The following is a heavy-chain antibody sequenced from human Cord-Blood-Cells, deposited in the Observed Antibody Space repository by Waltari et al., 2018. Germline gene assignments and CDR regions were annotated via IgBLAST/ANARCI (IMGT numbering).Heavy chain of an antibody. J-gene: IGHJ4*02. CDR3: ARDLVGRGYSSASGWDY. Sequence: EVQLVEAAGGLVQPGESLRLSCAAAGFTFCSYELNWVHQAPGKGLEWVSYISSSGSTIYYADSVKGRFTSSRDNANNSLYLQMNSLRAEDTAVYYCARDLVGRGYSSASGWDYWGQGTLVTVSS. CDR1: GFTFCSYE. D-gene: IGHD6-25*01. CDR2: ISSSGSTI. V-gene: IGHV3-48*03.